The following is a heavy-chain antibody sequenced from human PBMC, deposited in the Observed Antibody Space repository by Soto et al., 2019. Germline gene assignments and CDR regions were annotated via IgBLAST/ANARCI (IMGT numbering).Heavy chain of an antibody. J-gene: IGHJ6*02. V-gene: IGHV1-69*06. CDR1: GGTFSSYA. CDR2: IIPIFGTT. CDR3: ARVRYSSLWGGAQNYHYGMDI. Sequence: QVHLVQSGAEVKKPGSSVKVSCKASGGTFSSYAISWVRQAPGQGLEWMGGIIPIFGTTTYAQKFQGRVTITADKSTNAYMELGSLRSEDTAVYFCARVRYSSLWGGAQNYHYGMDIWCQGTAVTVSS. D-gene: IGHD6-13*01.